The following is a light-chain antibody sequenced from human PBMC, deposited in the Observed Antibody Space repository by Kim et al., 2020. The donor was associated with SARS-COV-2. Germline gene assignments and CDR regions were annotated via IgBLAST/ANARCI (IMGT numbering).Light chain of an antibody. CDR1: HSVNSND. Sequence: EIVLTQSPGTLSLSPGERATLSCRASHSVNSNDLAWYQQKVGQPPRVLIYGASRRATGIPDRFSGSGSGTDFTLTISRLEPEDFVVYYCQHYDSSPSFGQGTRLEIK. CDR3: QHYDSSPS. V-gene: IGKV3-20*01. J-gene: IGKJ5*01. CDR2: GAS.